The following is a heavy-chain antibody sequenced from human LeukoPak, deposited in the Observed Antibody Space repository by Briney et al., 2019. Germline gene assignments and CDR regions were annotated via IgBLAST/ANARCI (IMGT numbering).Heavy chain of an antibody. CDR3: ARGGDY. Sequence: GRSPRLSCADSGFTFSSDWMSLVRQAPGKGLEWVANIKQDGSEKYYVDSVKGRFTISRDNAKNSLYLQMNSLRAEDTAVSYCARGGDYWGQGTLVTVSS. D-gene: IGHD3-16*01. V-gene: IGHV3-7*01. CDR1: GFTFSSDW. CDR2: IKQDGSEK. J-gene: IGHJ4*02.